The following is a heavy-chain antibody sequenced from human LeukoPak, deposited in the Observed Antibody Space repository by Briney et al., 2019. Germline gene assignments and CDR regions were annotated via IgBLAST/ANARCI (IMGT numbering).Heavy chain of an antibody. CDR1: GYTFTSYG. V-gene: IGHV1-18*01. CDR2: ISAYNGNT. CDR3: ARCWYSSGWYRSCYYYGMDV. D-gene: IGHD6-19*01. Sequence: ASVTVSCKASGYTFTSYGISWVRQAPGQGLEWMGWISAYNGNTNYAQKLQGRVTMTTDTSTSTAYMELRSLRSDDTAVYYCARCWYSSGWYRSCYYYGMDVWGQGTTVTVSS. J-gene: IGHJ6*02.